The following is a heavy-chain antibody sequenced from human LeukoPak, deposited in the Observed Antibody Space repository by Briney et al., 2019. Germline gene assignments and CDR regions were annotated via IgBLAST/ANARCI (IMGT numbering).Heavy chain of an antibody. CDR1: GGSISSYY. V-gene: IGHV4-4*07. CDR3: ARGRFLEWLTPYYFDY. Sequence: TSETLSLTCTVSGGSISSYYWSWIRQPAGKGLEWIGRIYTSGSTNYNPSLKSRVTMSVDTSKNQFSLQLSSVTAADTAFYYCARGRFLEWLTPYYFDYWGQGTLVTVSS. D-gene: IGHD3-3*01. CDR2: IYTSGST. J-gene: IGHJ4*02.